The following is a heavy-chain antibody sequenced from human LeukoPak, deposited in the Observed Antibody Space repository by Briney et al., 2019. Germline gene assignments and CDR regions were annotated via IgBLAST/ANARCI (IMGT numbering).Heavy chain of an antibody. CDR1: GYTFTGYY. CDR2: INPNSGGT. D-gene: IGHD1-7*01. Sequence: ASVKVSCKASGYTFTGYYMHWVRQAPGQGLEWMGWINPNSGGTNYAQKFQGRVTMTRDTSISTAYMELSRLRSDDTAVYYCAREVSPEVLELSTNDAFDIWGQGTMVTVSS. V-gene: IGHV1-2*02. CDR3: AREVSPEVLELSTNDAFDI. J-gene: IGHJ3*02.